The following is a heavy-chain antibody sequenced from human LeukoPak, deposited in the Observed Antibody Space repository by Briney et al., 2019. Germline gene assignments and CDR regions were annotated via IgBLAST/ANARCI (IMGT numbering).Heavy chain of an antibody. CDR2: IIPIFGTA. CDR3: ARDHGSGSYYNFDAFDI. D-gene: IGHD3-10*01. Sequence: SVKVSCKASGGTFSSYAISWVRQAPGQGLEWMGGIIPIFGTANYAQKFQGRVTITADESTSTAYMELSSLRSEDTAVYYCARDHGSGSYYNFDAFDIWGHGTMVTVSS. CDR1: GGTFSSYA. V-gene: IGHV1-69*13. J-gene: IGHJ3*02.